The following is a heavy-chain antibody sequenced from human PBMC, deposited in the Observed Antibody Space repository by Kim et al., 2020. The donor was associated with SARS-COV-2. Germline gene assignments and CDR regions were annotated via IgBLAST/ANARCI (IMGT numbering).Heavy chain of an antibody. CDR1: GFTFSSYA. CDR2: ISGSGGST. J-gene: IGHJ3*02. D-gene: IGHD3-9*01. Sequence: GGSLRLSCAASGFTFSSYAMSWVRQAPGKGLEWVSAISGSGGSTYYADSVKGRFTISRDNSKNTLYLQMNSLRAEDTAVYYCAKSSLRFDWLFSDAFDIWGQGTMVTVSS. CDR3: AKSSLRFDWLFSDAFDI. V-gene: IGHV3-23*01.